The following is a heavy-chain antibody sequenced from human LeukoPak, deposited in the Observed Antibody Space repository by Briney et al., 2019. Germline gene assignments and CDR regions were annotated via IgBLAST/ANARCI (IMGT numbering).Heavy chain of an antibody. V-gene: IGHV3-53*01. D-gene: IGHD2-15*01. CDR1: GFTVSGDY. CDR2: LYYGVST. Sequence: GGSLRLSCVVSGFTVSGDYISWFRQAPGKGLEWVSVLYYGVSTFYKDSVKGRFTTSGDNFKNTVYLQMNSLRAEDTAVYYCARAAINYCSGGSCPHNWFDPWGQGTLVTVSS. J-gene: IGHJ5*02. CDR3: ARAAINYCSGGSCPHNWFDP.